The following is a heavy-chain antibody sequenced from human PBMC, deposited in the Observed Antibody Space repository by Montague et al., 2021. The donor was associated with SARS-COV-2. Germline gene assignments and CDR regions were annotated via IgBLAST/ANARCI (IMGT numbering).Heavy chain of an antibody. J-gene: IGHJ4*02. Sequence: FLRLSCAASGLTVSSTYVGWVRQAPGKGLEWVAVITSSSTTYYAESVKGRFTISRHNFNNTVSLQMSSLRLEDTAVYYCARISTWGQGTLVTVSS. CDR2: ITSSSTT. CDR1: GLTVSSTY. V-gene: IGHV3-53*04. CDR3: ARIST.